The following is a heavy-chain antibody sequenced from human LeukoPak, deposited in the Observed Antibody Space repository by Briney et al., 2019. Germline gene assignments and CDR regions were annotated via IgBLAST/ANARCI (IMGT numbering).Heavy chain of an antibody. CDR3: ARASAPNYDFWSGYHYYYGMDV. Sequence: PSETLSLTCTVSGGSISSYYWSWIRQPPGKGLEWIGYIYYTGSTNYNPSLKSRVTISVDTSKNQFSLKLSSVTAADTAVYYCARASAPNYDFWSGYHYYYGMDVWGQGTTVTVSS. CDR1: GGSISSYY. V-gene: IGHV4-59*08. J-gene: IGHJ6*02. CDR2: IYYTGST. D-gene: IGHD3-3*01.